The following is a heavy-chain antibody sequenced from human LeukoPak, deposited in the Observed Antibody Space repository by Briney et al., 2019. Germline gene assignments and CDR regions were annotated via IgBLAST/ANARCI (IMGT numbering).Heavy chain of an antibody. J-gene: IGHJ4*02. CDR1: GDSITSGNYY. V-gene: IGHV4-61*02. Sequence: SQTLSLTCTVSGDSITSGNYYWGWIRQAAGKGLEWIGRIHSSGNTNYIPSLKSRVTISADTSNNHFSLKLSSVTAADTAVFFCARGTVKVGATVLFDYWGQGTLVTVSS. CDR2: IHSSGNT. CDR3: ARGTVKVGATVLFDY. D-gene: IGHD1-26*01.